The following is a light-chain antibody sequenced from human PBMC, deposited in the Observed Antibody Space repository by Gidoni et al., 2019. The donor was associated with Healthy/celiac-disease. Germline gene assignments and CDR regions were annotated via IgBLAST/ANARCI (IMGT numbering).Light chain of an antibody. J-gene: IGKJ5*01. Sequence: DIQMTQSPSTLSASLGDRVTITCRARHGIGRSLAWYQQKPGKAPKFLIYQASTLESAVPSRFSDRGSGTEFSLTITNLQPDDSATYYCQHYSTYPVTFGQGTRLEIK. CDR1: HGIGRS. CDR3: QHYSTYPVT. CDR2: QAS. V-gene: IGKV1-5*03.